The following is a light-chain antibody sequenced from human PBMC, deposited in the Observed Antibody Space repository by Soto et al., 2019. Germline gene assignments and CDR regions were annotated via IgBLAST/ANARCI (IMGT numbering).Light chain of an antibody. CDR2: SPY. CDR1: QTINKN. V-gene: IGKV1-39*01. J-gene: IGKJ2*01. CDR3: QQSFSTPYT. Sequence: DIHLTQSPSSLSASLGDTVTITCRASQTINKNLNWYQQLPGQAPNLLSYSPYDFPSCVPSRFSGSGSGSDFSLTIAGLQPDDSGSYYCQQSFSTPYTFGQGT.